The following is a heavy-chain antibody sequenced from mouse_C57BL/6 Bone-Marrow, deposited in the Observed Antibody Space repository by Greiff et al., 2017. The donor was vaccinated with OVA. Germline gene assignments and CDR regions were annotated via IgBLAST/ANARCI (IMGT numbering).Heavy chain of an antibody. CDR2: IWSGGST. D-gene: IGHD1-1*01. Sequence: QVQLKESGPGLVQPSQSLSITCTVSGFSLTSYGVHWVRQSPGKGLEWLGAIWSGGSTDYTAAFISRLSISKDNSKSQVFFKMNSLQADDAAIYYCASTTGRFYFDYWGQGTTLTVSS. V-gene: IGHV2-2*01. CDR1: GFSLTSYG. CDR3: ASTTGRFYFDY. J-gene: IGHJ2*01.